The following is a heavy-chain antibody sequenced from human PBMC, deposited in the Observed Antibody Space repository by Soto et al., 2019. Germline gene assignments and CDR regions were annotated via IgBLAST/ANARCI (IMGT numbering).Heavy chain of an antibody. CDR1: GGSFSGYY. Sequence: SETLSLTCAVYGGSFSGYYWSWIRQPPGKGLEWIGEINHSGSTNYNPSLKSRVTISVDTSKNQFSLKLSSVTAADTAVYYCARVLLTWILENYYYYGMDVWGQGTTVTVSS. V-gene: IGHV4-34*01. D-gene: IGHD5-18*01. CDR3: ARVLLTWILENYYYYGMDV. J-gene: IGHJ6*02. CDR2: INHSGST.